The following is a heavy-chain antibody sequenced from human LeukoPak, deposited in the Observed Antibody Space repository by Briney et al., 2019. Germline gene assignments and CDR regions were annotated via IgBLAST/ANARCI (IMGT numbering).Heavy chain of an antibody. CDR2: IYYSGSA. J-gene: IGHJ4*02. V-gene: IGHV4-31*11. Sequence: PSQTLSLTCAVSGGSISSADFYWSWIRQHPGKGLEWIGFIYYSGSAYYNPSLKSRVSLSVDTSKNQFSLTLNSVTAADTAVYYCARGSDYFDYWGQGTLVTVSS. CDR3: ARGSDYFDY. CDR1: GGSISSADFY.